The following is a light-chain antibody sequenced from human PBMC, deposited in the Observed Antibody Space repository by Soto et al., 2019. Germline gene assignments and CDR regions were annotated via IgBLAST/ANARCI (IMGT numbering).Light chain of an antibody. CDR3: QQYGSSPR. Sequence: EIVLTQSPGTLSLSPGERATLSCRASQSVSSNYLAWYQQRPGQAPRLLIHDASTRATCIPDRFSGSGSATDFTLTISRLEPEGFAVYYCQQYGSSPRFGQGTKVEIK. CDR2: DAS. V-gene: IGKV3-20*01. CDR1: QSVSSNY. J-gene: IGKJ1*01.